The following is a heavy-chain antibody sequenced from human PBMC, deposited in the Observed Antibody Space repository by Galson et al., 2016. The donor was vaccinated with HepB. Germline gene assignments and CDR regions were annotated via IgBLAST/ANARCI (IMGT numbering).Heavy chain of an antibody. CDR3: AVVSSAELVFTPSPPHDWVDF. D-gene: IGHD1-14*01. CDR1: GYPFIGYH. V-gene: IGHV1-69*02. Sequence: SVKVSCKASGYPFIGYHMHWLRQAPGQGLEWMGRFIPLLGGTHYALKFQGTLIITADKSTATAYMDLSGLRSEDTAVYFCAVVSSAELVFTPSPPHDWVDFWGQGTLVTVSS. J-gene: IGHJ5*01. CDR2: FIPLLGGT.